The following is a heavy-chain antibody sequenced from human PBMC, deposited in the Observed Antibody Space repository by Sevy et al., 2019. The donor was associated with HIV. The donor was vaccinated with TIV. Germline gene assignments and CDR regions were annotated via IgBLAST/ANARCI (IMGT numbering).Heavy chain of an antibody. D-gene: IGHD6-19*01. CDR2: IWYDGSNK. CDR1: GFTFSSYG. V-gene: IGHV3-33*01. J-gene: IGHJ4*02. Sequence: GGSLRLSCAASGFTFSSYGMHWVRQAPGKGLEWVAVIWYDGSNKYYADSVKGRFTISRDNSKNTLYLQMNSLRAEDTAVYYCARSMGRGWYMPAADYWGQGTLVTVSS. CDR3: ARSMGRGWYMPAADY.